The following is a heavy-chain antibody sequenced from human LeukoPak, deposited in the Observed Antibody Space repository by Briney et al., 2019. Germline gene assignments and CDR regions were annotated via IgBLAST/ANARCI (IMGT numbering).Heavy chain of an antibody. CDR2: IYHSGST. J-gene: IGHJ4*02. V-gene: IGHV4-38-2*01. Sequence: SETLSLTCAVSDYSISSGYYWGWIRQPPGKGLEWIGSIYHSGSTYYNPSLKSRVTISVDTSKNQFSLKLSSVTAADTAVYYCARVGDQWLLQYFFGYWGQGTLVAVSS. CDR3: ARVGDQWLLQYFFGY. CDR1: DYSISSGYY. D-gene: IGHD6-19*01.